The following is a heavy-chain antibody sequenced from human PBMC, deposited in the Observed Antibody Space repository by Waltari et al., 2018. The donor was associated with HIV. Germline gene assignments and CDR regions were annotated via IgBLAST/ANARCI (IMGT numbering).Heavy chain of an antibody. Sequence: EVQLVESGGGLVKPGGSLRLSCAGSGFTFSNAWMRWVRQTPGKELELVGRIKRNTDGGTTDYAEPVKGRFTISRDDSKNTLYLQMVSLKTEDTAVYYCTTGLLYKRYWGQGTLVTVSS. CDR2: IKRNTDGGTT. J-gene: IGHJ4*02. V-gene: IGHV3-15*01. D-gene: IGHD1-20*01. CDR3: TTGLLYKRY. CDR1: GFTFSNAW.